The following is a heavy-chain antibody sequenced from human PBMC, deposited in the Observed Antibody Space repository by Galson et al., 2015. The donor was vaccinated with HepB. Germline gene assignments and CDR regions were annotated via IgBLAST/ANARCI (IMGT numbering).Heavy chain of an antibody. CDR3: ARDRLREPIIY. D-gene: IGHD1-26*01. Sequence: SVKVSCKASGYTFTNYGISWVRQAPGQGLEWMGWISGYNFNTNYAQKFQGRVTMTKDTYTNTAYLELRSLRFDDTALYFCARDRLREPIIYWGQGTLVTVSS. CDR1: GYTFTNYG. CDR2: ISGYNFNT. V-gene: IGHV1-18*04. J-gene: IGHJ4*02.